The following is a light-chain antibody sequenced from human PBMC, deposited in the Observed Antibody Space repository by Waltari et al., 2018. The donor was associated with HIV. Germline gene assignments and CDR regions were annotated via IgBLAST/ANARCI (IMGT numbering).Light chain of an antibody. CDR2: GGS. Sequence: EVVMTQSPVTLSVSRGERVTLSCRASQSVTSHLAWYQDKPGQAPRLLIYGGSTRDTGIPGMFSGSGSGSEFSRTISSLQSEDFAVYYCQKYNNWPPYTVGQGTKLEIK. CDR3: QKYNNWPPYT. CDR1: QSVTSH. V-gene: IGKV3-15*01. J-gene: IGKJ2*01.